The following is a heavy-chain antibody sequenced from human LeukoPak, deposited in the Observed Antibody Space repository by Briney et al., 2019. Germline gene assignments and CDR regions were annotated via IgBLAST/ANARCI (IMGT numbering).Heavy chain of an antibody. CDR2: INPSGGST. CDR3: ARGGVGATTYVWFDP. V-gene: IGHV1-46*01. Sequence: ASAKVSCKASGYTFTNYAMNWVRQAPGQGLECMGIINPSGGSTSYAQKFQGRVTMTRDMSTSTVYMELSSLRSEDTAVYYCARGGVGATTYVWFDPWGQGTLVTVSS. J-gene: IGHJ5*02. D-gene: IGHD1-26*01. CDR1: GYTFTNYA.